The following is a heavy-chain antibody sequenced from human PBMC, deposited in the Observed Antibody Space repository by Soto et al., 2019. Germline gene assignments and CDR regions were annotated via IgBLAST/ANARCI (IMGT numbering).Heavy chain of an antibody. CDR2: IYNGGTT. D-gene: IGHD6-19*01. CDR3: VQTTGWPGFDF. V-gene: IGHV4-59*02. J-gene: IGHJ4*02. Sequence: QVQLQESGPGLVKPSETLSLTCTVSGVSVMRFYYSWVRQYPGKGLEWIGNIYNGGTTNYNPSLKSRVAIFVDTSKNQLSGNLTSMTAADTAIYYCVQTTGWPGFDFWGQGILVTVSS. CDR1: GVSVMRFY.